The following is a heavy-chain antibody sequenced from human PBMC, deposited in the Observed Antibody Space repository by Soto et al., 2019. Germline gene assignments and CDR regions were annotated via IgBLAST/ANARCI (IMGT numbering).Heavy chain of an antibody. CDR3: VKDESINWYSGHFRH. Sequence: YLRLSCAASGFTFDDYAMHWVRQVPGKGLEWVSGINWNSGSIGYGDSVKGRLAISRDNAKNSLHLQMNSLSAEDTAFYYCVKDESINWYSGHFRHWGQGTLVTVSS. CDR2: INWNSGSI. D-gene: IGHD6-13*01. J-gene: IGHJ1*01. V-gene: IGHV3-9*01. CDR1: GFTFDDYA.